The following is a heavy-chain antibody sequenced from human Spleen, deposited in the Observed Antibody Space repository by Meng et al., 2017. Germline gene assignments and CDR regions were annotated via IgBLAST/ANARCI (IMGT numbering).Heavy chain of an antibody. Sequence: QVQLVQSGAEVRKPGASVKVSCKASGYTFNAYPMHWVRQAPGQGLEWMGRINPNSGVTNYAQNFQGRVTMTRDTSISTAYMELSSLRSDDTAVYYCARDGDYYDIGPWGQGTLVTVSS. CDR3: ARDGDYYDIGP. V-gene: IGHV1-2*06. D-gene: IGHD3-22*01. CDR2: INPNSGVT. J-gene: IGHJ5*02. CDR1: GYTFNAYP.